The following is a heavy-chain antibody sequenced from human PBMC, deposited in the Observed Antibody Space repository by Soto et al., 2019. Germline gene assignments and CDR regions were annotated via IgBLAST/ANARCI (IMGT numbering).Heavy chain of an antibody. CDR1: GGSISSYY. J-gene: IGHJ3*02. V-gene: IGHV4-59*08. Sequence: PSETLSLTCTVSGGSISSYYWSWIRHPPGKGLEWIGYIYYSGSTNYNPSLKSRVTISVDTSKNQFSLKLSSVTAADTAVYYCASPGVFGDDAFDIWGQGTMVTVSS. CDR3: ASPGVFGDDAFDI. D-gene: IGHD3-10*01. CDR2: IYYSGST.